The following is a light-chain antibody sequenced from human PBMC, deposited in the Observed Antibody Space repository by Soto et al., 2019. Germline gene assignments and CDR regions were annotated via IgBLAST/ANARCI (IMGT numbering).Light chain of an antibody. Sequence: EIVLTQSPATLSLSPGERATLSCRASQSVSSLLAWYQQKSGQPPRLLISDASNRATGVPARFSGSGSGTDFTLNITSLEPEDLAVYYCQQRSNWPLSFGGGTKVEI. CDR2: DAS. J-gene: IGKJ4*01. CDR1: QSVSSL. V-gene: IGKV3-11*01. CDR3: QQRSNWPLS.